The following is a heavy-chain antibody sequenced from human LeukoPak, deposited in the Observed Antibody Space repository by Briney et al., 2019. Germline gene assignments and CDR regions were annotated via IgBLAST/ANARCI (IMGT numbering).Heavy chain of an antibody. CDR1: GYTFTSYG. V-gene: IGHV1-18*01. D-gene: IGHD3-3*01. CDR3: ARGAEVSTIFGVVTRPDYYYGMDV. J-gene: IGHJ6*02. CDR2: ISAYNGNT. Sequence: GASVKVSCKASGYTFTSYGISWVRQAPGQGLEWMGWISAYNGNTNYAQKLQGRVTMTTDTSTSTAYMELRSLRSDDTAVYYCARGAEVSTIFGVVTRPDYYYGMDVWGQGTTVTVSS.